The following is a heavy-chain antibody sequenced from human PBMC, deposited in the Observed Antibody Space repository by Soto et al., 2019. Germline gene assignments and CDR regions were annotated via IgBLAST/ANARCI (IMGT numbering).Heavy chain of an antibody. CDR1: GFTFSSHW. CDR3: TRGKYSGSYYLNY. V-gene: IGHV3-74*01. D-gene: IGHD1-26*01. CDR2: IDVTDRST. Sequence: EGSLRLSCAASGFTFSSHWMLWVRQAPGKGLVWVSRIDVTDRSTSYADSVKGRFTVSRDNANNTLYLQMNSLRAEDTAVYYCTRGKYSGSYYLNYWGQGSLVTVSS. J-gene: IGHJ4*02.